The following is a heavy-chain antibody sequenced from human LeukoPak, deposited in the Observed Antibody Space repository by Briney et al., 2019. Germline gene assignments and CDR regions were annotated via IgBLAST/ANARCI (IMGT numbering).Heavy chain of an antibody. CDR3: ARARGGYDFDY. J-gene: IGHJ4*02. V-gene: IGHV3-7*03. CDR2: IKQDGSEK. CDR1: RFTFSSYW. Sequence: PGGSLRLSCAASRFTFSSYWMSWVRQAPGKGLEWVANIKQDGSEKYYVDSAKGRFTISRDNAKNSLYLQLNSLRAEDTAVYYCARARGGYDFDYWGQGTLVTVSS. D-gene: IGHD5-12*01.